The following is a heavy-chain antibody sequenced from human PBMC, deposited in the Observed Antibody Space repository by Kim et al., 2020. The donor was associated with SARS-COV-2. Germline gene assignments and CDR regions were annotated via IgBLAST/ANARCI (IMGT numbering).Heavy chain of an antibody. V-gene: IGHV4-34*01. J-gene: IGHJ6*02. CDR3: ARGSPTTVYYYYGMDV. Sequence: SLKSRVTISVDTSKNQFSLKLSSVTAADTAVYYCARGSPTTVYYYYGMDVWGQGTTVTVSS. D-gene: IGHD4-17*01.